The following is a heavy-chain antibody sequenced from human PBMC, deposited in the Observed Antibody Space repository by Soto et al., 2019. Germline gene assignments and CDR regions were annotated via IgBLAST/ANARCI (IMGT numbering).Heavy chain of an antibody. J-gene: IGHJ6*01. CDR1: GGSISSGGYS. CDR2: IYHSGST. Sequence: QLQLQESGSGLVKPSQTLSLTCAVSGGSISSGGYSWSWIRQPPGKGLEWIGYIYHSGSTYYNPSLPRGVALSAVRSTDQFCLKLSSVIAAETSVYYWARAHYGDCGKGMEVWGQGTTVTVSS. V-gene: IGHV4-30-2*01. D-gene: IGHD4-17*01. CDR3: ARAHYGDCGKGMEV.